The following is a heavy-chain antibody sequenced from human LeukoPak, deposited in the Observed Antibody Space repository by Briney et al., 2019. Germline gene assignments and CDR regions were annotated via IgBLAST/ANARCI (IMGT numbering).Heavy chain of an antibody. D-gene: IGHD3-9*01. J-gene: IGHJ4*02. V-gene: IGHV3-7*01. CDR1: GFTFSHYW. CDR3: ARDQFDLLTGTTKTFDY. CDR2: INQDGSEK. Sequence: PGGSLRLSCAASGFTFSHYWMSWVRQAPGKGLEWVANINQDGSEKYYVDSLKGRFTISRDNAEHSLYLQMNNLRAEDTAVYYCARDQFDLLTGTTKTFDYWGQGTLVTVSS.